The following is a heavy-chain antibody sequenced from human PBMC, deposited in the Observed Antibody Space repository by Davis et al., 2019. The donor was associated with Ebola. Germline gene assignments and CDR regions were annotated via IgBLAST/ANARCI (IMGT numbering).Heavy chain of an antibody. J-gene: IGHJ4*02. CDR2: INHSGST. V-gene: IGHV4-34*01. Sequence: MPSETLSLTCAVYGGSFSGYYWSWIRQPPGKGLEWIGEINHSGSTNYNPSLKSRVTISVDTSKNQFSLKLSSVTAADTAVYYCARRADYWGQGTLVTVSS. CDR1: GGSFSGYY. CDR3: ARRADY.